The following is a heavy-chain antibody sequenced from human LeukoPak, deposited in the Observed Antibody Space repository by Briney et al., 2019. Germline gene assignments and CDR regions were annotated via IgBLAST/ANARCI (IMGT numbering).Heavy chain of an antibody. CDR2: ISGSGGST. J-gene: IGHJ4*02. V-gene: IGHV3-23*01. Sequence: PGGSLRLSCAASGFTFRSYGMHWVRQAPGKGLEWVSAISGSGGSTYYADSVKGRFTISRDNSKNTLYLQMNSLRAEDTAVYYCAKLRLGDYRFTYFDYWGQGTLVTVSS. D-gene: IGHD4-17*01. CDR1: GFTFRSYG. CDR3: AKLRLGDYRFTYFDY.